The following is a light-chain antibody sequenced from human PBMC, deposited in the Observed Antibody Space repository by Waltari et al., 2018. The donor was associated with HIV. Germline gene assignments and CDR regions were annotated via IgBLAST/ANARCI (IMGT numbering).Light chain of an antibody. CDR3: HQYNSWPPRYT. CDR1: QSVASS. Sequence: EIVMTQSPATLSLSPGERAILSCRAGQSVASSLAWYQQKPGQAPRPLIYGASTRAAGIPGRFSGSGSGTEFTLTISSLQSEDSAIYFCHQYNSWPPRYTFGQGTKLEI. CDR2: GAS. J-gene: IGKJ2*01. V-gene: IGKV3-15*01.